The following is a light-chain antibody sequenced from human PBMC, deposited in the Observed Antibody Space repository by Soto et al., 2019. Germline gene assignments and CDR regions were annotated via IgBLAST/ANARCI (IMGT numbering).Light chain of an antibody. CDR1: SSDVGGYNY. V-gene: IGLV2-14*01. CDR2: VVS. J-gene: IGLJ1*01. Sequence: QSVLTQPASVSGSPGQSITISCTGTSSDVGGYNYVSWYQQHPGKAPKLMIYVVSNRPSGVSNRFSGSKSGNTASLTISWLQAEDEADYYCSSYTSSSTYVFGTGTKVTVL. CDR3: SSYTSSSTYV.